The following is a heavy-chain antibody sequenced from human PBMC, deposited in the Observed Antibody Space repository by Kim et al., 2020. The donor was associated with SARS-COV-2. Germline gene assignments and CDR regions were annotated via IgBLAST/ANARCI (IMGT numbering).Heavy chain of an antibody. V-gene: IGHV3-33*05. Sequence: GGSLRLSCAASGFIFRNFGMHWVRQAPGKGLEWVAFISNDGTTAIYADSVRGRFTISRDYSENKLYLQMDSLSAGDTAVYYCARPSSSHFDFWCQGTLVTVSS. CDR1: GFIFRNFG. D-gene: IGHD3-10*01. J-gene: IGHJ4*02. CDR3: ARPSSSHFDF. CDR2: ISNDGTTA.